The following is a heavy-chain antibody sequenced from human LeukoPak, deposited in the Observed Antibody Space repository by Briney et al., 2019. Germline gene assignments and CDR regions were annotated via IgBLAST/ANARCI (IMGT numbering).Heavy chain of an antibody. D-gene: IGHD3-10*01. V-gene: IGHV3-23*01. J-gene: IGHJ5*02. Sequence: GGSLRLSCAASGFTFSSYAMSWVRQAPGKWLEWVSAISGSGGSTYYADSVKGRFTISRDNSMNTLYLQMNSLRAEDTAVYYCAKWRDYYGSGSSNWFDPWGQGTLVTVSS. CDR1: GFTFSSYA. CDR3: AKWRDYYGSGSSNWFDP. CDR2: ISGSGGST.